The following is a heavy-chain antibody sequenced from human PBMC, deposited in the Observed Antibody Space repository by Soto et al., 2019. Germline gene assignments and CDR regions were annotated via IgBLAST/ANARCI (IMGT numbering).Heavy chain of an antibody. CDR3: ASTVTTSQDYYFDY. Sequence: GASVKVSCKAPGGTFSNYAISWVRQAPGQGLEWMGGIIPIFGTTNYAQRFQGRVTITADESTSTAYMELSSLRAEDTAVYYCASTVTTSQDYYFDYWGQGTLVTVSS. CDR1: GGTFSNYA. V-gene: IGHV1-69*13. D-gene: IGHD4-17*01. J-gene: IGHJ4*02. CDR2: IIPIFGTT.